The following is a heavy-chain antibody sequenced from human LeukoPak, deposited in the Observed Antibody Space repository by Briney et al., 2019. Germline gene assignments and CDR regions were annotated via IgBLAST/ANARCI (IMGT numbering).Heavy chain of an antibody. CDR3: ARDRLRWPKIDY. J-gene: IGHJ4*02. CDR1: GDSISIGDYD. CDR2: IASSGST. V-gene: IGHV4-61*02. D-gene: IGHD4-23*01. Sequence: PSQTLSLTRTVSGDSISIGDYDWSWIRQPAGKGLEWIRRIASSGSTNYNPSLKSRVTISVDTSKNQFSLKLNSVTAADTAVYYCARDRLRWPKIDYWGQGTLVTVSS.